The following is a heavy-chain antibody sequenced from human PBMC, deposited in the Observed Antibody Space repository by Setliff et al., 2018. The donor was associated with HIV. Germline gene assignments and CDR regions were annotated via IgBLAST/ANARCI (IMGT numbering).Heavy chain of an antibody. V-gene: IGHV4-30-2*01. CDR1: GGSISSGGYS. CDR3: ARNIEWEPYAFDI. D-gene: IGHD1-26*01. J-gene: IGHJ3*02. Sequence: PSETLSLTCAVSGGSISSGGYSWTWIRQPPGKGLEWIAYIFHSGRIYYNPTLKSRVTMSVDRSKNHLSLNVTSVTAADTAVYYCARNIEWEPYAFDIWGQGTMVTVSS. CDR2: IFHSGRI.